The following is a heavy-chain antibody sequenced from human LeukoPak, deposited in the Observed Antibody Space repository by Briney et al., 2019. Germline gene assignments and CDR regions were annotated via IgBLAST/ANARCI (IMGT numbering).Heavy chain of an antibody. CDR2: IYYSGST. V-gene: IGHV4-61*01. Sequence: SETLSLTCTVSGGSVSSGSYYWSWIRQPPGKGLEWIGSIYYSGSTSYNPSLKSRVTISVDTSKNQFSLKVTSVTAADTAVYYCARGFIGSSSWYFDYWGQGTLVTVSS. CDR3: ARGFIGSSSWYFDY. CDR1: GGSVSSGSYY. D-gene: IGHD6-13*01. J-gene: IGHJ4*02.